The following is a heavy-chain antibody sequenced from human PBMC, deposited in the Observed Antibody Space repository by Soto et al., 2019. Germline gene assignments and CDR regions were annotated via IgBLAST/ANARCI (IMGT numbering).Heavy chain of an antibody. D-gene: IGHD6-13*01. CDR2: ISSSSSTI. CDR3: AGEGDSSSWYNGLDP. CDR1: GFTFSSYS. J-gene: IGHJ5*02. Sequence: EVQLVESGGGLVQPGGSLRLSCAASGFTFSSYSMNWVRQAPGKGLEWVSYISSSSSTIYYADSVKGRFTISRDNAKNSLYLPMNSLRAEDTAVYYCAGEGDSSSWYNGLDPWGQGTLVTVSS. V-gene: IGHV3-48*01.